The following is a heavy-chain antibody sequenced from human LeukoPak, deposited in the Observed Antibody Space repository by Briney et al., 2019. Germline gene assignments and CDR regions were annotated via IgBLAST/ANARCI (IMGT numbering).Heavy chain of an antibody. V-gene: IGHV1-2*02. D-gene: IGHD2-2*01. CDR3: ASAYCNSTSCFLRAFDI. Sequence: ASVKVSCKASGYTFTGYYMHWVRQAPGQGLEWMGWINPNSGGTNYAQKFQGRVTMTRDTSISTAYMELSRLRSDDTAVYYCASAYCNSTSCFLRAFDIWGQGTMVTVSS. J-gene: IGHJ3*02. CDR2: INPNSGGT. CDR1: GYTFTGYY.